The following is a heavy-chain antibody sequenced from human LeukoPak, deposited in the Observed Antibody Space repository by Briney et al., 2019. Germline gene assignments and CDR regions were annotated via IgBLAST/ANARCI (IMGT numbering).Heavy chain of an antibody. CDR1: GGSISSSTYY. J-gene: IGHJ4*02. CDR2: ISYSGNI. V-gene: IGHV4-39*01. D-gene: IGHD3-16*01. Sequence: SETLSLTCTVSGGSISSSTYYWGWIRQPPGKGLEWIGSISYSGNIYYNPSLKSRVTISVDTSKNQFSLKLSSVTAADTAVYYCARQRRLELPDYWGQGTLVTVSS. CDR3: ARQRRLELPDY.